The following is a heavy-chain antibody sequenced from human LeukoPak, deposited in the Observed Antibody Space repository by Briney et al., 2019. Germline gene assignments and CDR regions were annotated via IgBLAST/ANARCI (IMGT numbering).Heavy chain of an antibody. D-gene: IGHD5/OR15-5a*01. CDR1: GYTFTSYF. CDR2: INPSRGST. CDR3: ARGDHVRIYAESAFDI. J-gene: IGHJ3*02. Sequence: ASVKVSCKASGYTFTSYFMHWVRQAPGQGLEWMGIINPSRGSTNYAQKFQGRVTMTRDASTSTVYMELSSLRSEDTAVYYCARGDHVRIYAESAFDIWGQGTMVSVSS. V-gene: IGHV1-46*01.